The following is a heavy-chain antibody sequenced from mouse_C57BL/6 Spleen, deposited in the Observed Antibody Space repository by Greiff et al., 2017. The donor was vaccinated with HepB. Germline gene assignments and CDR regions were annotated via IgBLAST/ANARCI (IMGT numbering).Heavy chain of an antibody. CDR2: INYDGSST. J-gene: IGHJ4*01. CDR3: AREDYYYAMDY. V-gene: IGHV5-16*01. CDR1: GFTFSDYY. Sequence: EVKLVESEGGLVQPGSSMKLSCTASGFTFSDYYMAWVRQVPEKGLEWVAHINYDGSSTYYLDSLKSRFIISRDNAKNILYLQMSSLKSEDTATYYCAREDYYYAMDYWGQGTSVTVSS.